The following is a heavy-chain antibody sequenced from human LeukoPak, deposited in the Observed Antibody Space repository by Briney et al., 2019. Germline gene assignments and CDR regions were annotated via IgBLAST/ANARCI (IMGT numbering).Heavy chain of an antibody. CDR3: ARSRSLGDAFDI. Sequence: GASVKVSCKASGYIFTCYYIHWVRQPPGQGLEWMGWINPNSGGTNYAQKFQGRVTMTRDTSISTAYMELSRLRSDDTAVYYCARSRSLGDAFDIWGQGTMVTVSS. V-gene: IGHV1-2*02. CDR2: INPNSGGT. CDR1: GYIFTCYY. J-gene: IGHJ3*02.